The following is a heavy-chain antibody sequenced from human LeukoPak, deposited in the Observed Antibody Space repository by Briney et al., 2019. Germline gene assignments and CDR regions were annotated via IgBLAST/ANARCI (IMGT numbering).Heavy chain of an antibody. J-gene: IGHJ4*02. CDR1: GGSFRGYY. CDR3: ARGTTAYFDY. Sequence: SETLSLTCAVYGGSFRGYYWSWIRQPPGKGLEWSGEINHSGSTNYNPSLKSRVTISVDTSKNQFSLKLSSVTAADTAVYYCARGTTAYFDYWGQGTLVTVSS. CDR2: INHSGST. V-gene: IGHV4-34*01. D-gene: IGHD4-17*01.